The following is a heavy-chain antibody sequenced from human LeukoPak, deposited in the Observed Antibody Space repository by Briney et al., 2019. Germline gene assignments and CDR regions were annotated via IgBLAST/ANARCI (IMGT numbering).Heavy chain of an antibody. J-gene: IGHJ3*01. CDR3: ARATMTDAFDF. CDR1: GYTFSHYG. V-gene: IGHV1-2*02. CDR2: INPYNGGT. D-gene: IGHD3-22*01. Sequence: ASVKVSCKSSGYTFSHYGYGWVRQAPGQGLEWMGWINPYNGGTNYSQKFQGRVAMTRDTSISTAYMELSRLRSDDTAVYYCARATMTDAFDFWGQGTMVIVSP.